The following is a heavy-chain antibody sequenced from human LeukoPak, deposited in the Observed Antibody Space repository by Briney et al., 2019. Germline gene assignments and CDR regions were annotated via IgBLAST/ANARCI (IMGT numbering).Heavy chain of an antibody. CDR3: AKELGYCSSTSCFSAFGY. CDR2: ISGSGGST. Sequence: GGSLRLSCAASGFTFSSYAMSWVRQAPGKGLEWVSAISGSGGSTYYADSVKGRFTISRDNSKNTLYLQMNSLRAGDTAVYYCAKELGYCSSTSCFSAFGYWGQGTLVTVSS. D-gene: IGHD2-2*01. V-gene: IGHV3-23*01. J-gene: IGHJ4*02. CDR1: GFTFSSYA.